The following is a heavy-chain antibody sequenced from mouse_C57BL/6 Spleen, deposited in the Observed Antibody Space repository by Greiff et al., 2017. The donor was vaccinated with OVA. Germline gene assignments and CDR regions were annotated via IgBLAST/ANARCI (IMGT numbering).Heavy chain of an antibody. CDR1: GYTFTSYW. CDR3: ARQLRLDAMDD. J-gene: IGHJ4*01. Sequence: QVQLQQPGAELVKPGASVKLSCKASGYTFTSYWMQWVKQRPGQGLEWIGEIDPSDSYTNYNQKFKGKATLTVDTSSSTAYMQLSSLTSEDSAVYYCARQLRLDAMDDWGQGTSVTVSS. CDR2: IDPSDSYT. V-gene: IGHV1-50*01. D-gene: IGHD3-2*02.